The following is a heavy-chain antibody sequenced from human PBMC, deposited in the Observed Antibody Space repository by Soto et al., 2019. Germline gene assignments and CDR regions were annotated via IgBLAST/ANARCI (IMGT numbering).Heavy chain of an antibody. D-gene: IGHD2-15*01. J-gene: IGHJ4*02. CDR3: ARYAGPSRTYLVVATTGYYFDY. V-gene: IGHV3-48*02. CDR2: ISSSSSTI. CDR1: GFTFSSYS. Sequence: GGSLRLSCAASGFTFSSYSMNWVRQAPGKGLEWVSYISSSSSTIYYADSVKGRFTISRDNAKNSLYLQMNSLRDEYTAVYYCARYAGPSRTYLVVATTGYYFDYWGQGTLVTVSS.